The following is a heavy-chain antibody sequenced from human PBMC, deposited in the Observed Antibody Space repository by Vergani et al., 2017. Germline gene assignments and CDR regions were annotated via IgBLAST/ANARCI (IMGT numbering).Heavy chain of an antibody. CDR2: IHTGGST. CDR3: ARSRPYCTSGSCPAI. V-gene: IGHV4-61*02. J-gene: IGHJ4*02. CDR1: GESIRSGSHY. D-gene: IGHD2-15*01. Sequence: QVKLQESGPGLLKPSQTLSLTCTVSGESIRSGSHYWSWIRQPAGKGPEWIGHIHTGGSTALNPSFKSRDSISVDTSKSQFSLELNSVTVADTAVYYCARSRPYCTSGSCPAIWGQGTLVTVSS.